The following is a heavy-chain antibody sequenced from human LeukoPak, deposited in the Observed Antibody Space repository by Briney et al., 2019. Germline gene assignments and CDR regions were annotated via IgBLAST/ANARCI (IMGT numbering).Heavy chain of an antibody. CDR1: GYTFTAYY. CDR3: ARDSRAIQYYYDSSGYHKDC. Sequence: GASVKVSCKASGYTFTAYYIHWVRQAPGQGLEWMGWINPNSGDTNYAQRFQGRVTMTRDTSISTAYMELSRLRSDDTALYYCARDSRAIQYYYDSSGYHKDCWGQGTLVTVSS. V-gene: IGHV1-2*02. D-gene: IGHD3-22*01. J-gene: IGHJ4*02. CDR2: INPNSGDT.